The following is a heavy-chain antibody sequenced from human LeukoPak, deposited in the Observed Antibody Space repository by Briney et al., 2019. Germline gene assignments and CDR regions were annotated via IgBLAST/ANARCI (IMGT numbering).Heavy chain of an antibody. J-gene: IGHJ3*02. CDR1: GFTFNVAW. V-gene: IGHV3-15*01. D-gene: IGHD6-13*01. CDR2: IKSKNDGGTT. CDR3: ARDWPSGWQQLPDYDAVDI. Sequence: GGSLRLSCAASGFTFNVAWMNWVRQAPGKGLEWVGRIKSKNDGGTTDYAAPVQGRFTISRDDSKNTLYLQMNSLRVEDTAVYYCARDWPSGWQQLPDYDAVDIWGQGTMVTVSS.